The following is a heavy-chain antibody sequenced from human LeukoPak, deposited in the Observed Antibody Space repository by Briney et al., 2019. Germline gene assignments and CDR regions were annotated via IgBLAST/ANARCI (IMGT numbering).Heavy chain of an antibody. Sequence: KPSETLSLTRAVYGGSFSGYYWSWIRQPPGKGLEWIGEINHSRSTNYNPSLKSRVTISVDTSKNQFSLKLSSVTAADTAVYYCARVRRRYCSSTSCSRREYFDYWGQGTLVTVSS. D-gene: IGHD2-2*01. CDR3: ARVRRRYCSSTSCSRREYFDY. J-gene: IGHJ4*02. V-gene: IGHV4-34*01. CDR2: INHSRST. CDR1: GGSFSGYY.